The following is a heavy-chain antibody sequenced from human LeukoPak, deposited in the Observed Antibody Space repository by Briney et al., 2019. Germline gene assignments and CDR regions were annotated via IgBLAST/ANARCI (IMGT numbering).Heavy chain of an antibody. CDR1: GDXISNYF. CDR2: IYSSGST. V-gene: IGHV4-59*08. J-gene: IGHJ4*02. D-gene: IGHD7-27*01. Sequence: PSETLSLTCIVSGDXISNYFWTWIRQPPGKGLEWIGYIYSSGSTYYNPSLKSRVTISVDTSKNRFSLKLSTVTAADTAVYYCARRPTGDPKFDYWGQGTLVTVSS. CDR3: ARRPTGDPKFDY.